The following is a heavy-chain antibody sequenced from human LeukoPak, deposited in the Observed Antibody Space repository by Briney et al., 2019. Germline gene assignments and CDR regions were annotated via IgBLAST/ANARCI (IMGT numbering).Heavy chain of an antibody. D-gene: IGHD3-16*01. CDR3: ARELNGYGYYFFDY. J-gene: IGHJ4*02. CDR2: ISSSTNTI. V-gene: IGHV3-48*04. Sequence: GGSLRLSCEVSGFPFTLYNMNWVRQAPGKGLEWLSYISSSTNTIYYTDSVKGRFTISRDNAKNSLYLQMNGLGAEDTAVYYCARELNGYGYYFFDYWGPGTLVTVSS. CDR1: GFPFTLYN.